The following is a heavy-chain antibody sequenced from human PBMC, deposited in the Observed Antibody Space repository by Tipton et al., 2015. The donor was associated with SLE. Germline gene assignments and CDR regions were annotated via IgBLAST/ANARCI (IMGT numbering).Heavy chain of an antibody. V-gene: IGHV4-39*07. Sequence: TLSLTCTVSGGSISSSSYYWGWTRQPPGKGLEWIGSIYYSGSTYYNPSLKSPVTISVDTSKNQFSLKLSSVTAADTAVYYCARGDGSGGDFDYWGQGALVTVSS. CDR1: GGSISSSSYY. J-gene: IGHJ4*02. CDR3: ARGDGSGGDFDY. CDR2: IYYSGST. D-gene: IGHD2-15*01.